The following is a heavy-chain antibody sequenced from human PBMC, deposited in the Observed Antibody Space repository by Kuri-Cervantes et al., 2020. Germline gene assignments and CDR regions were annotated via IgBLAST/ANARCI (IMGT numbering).Heavy chain of an antibody. J-gene: IGHJ2*01. CDR2: ISSGSSYI. D-gene: IGHD6-6*01. CDR3: AILGGSSSAAWFLDL. Sequence: GESLKISCAASGFTFSSFSMNWVRQAPGKGLEWVSSISSGSSYIYYADSVKGRFTISRDNAKNSLYLQMNSLRAEDTAVYYCAILGGSSSAAWFLDLWGRGTLVTVSS. V-gene: IGHV3-21*01. CDR1: GFTFSSFS.